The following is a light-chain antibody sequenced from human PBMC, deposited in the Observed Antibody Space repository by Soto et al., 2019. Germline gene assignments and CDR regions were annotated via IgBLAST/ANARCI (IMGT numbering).Light chain of an antibody. CDR2: DVS. Sequence: QSVLTQPASVSGSPGQSITISCTGTSSDVGGYNYVSWYQHHPGKAPKLMIFDVSNRPSGVSNRFSGSKSGNTASLTISGLQPEDEAAYYCSSYTTSNTRQIVFGTGTKVTVL. CDR1: SSDVGGYNY. CDR3: SSYTTSNTRQIV. J-gene: IGLJ1*01. V-gene: IGLV2-14*03.